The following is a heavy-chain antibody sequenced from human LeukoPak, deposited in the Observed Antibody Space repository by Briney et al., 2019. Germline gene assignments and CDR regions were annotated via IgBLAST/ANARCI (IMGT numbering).Heavy chain of an antibody. CDR2: IYYSGST. Sequence: SETLSLTCTVSGGSISSGGYYWSWIRQHPGKGLEWIGYIYYSGSTYYNPSLKSRVTLPVDTSKNQFSLTLSSLPAADTAVYYCARGDSRGYYTEGYFDYWGQGTLVTVSS. J-gene: IGHJ4*02. D-gene: IGHD3-22*01. CDR1: GGSISSGGYY. CDR3: ARGDSRGYYTEGYFDY. V-gene: IGHV4-31*03.